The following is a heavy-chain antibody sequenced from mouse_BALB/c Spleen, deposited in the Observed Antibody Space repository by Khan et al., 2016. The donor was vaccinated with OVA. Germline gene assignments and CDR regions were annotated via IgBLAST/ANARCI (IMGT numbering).Heavy chain of an antibody. Sequence: QVHVKQSGAELAKPGASVKMSCKTSGYTFINYWILWVKQRPGQGLEWIGYINPTTNYTEFNQNFKDKATLTADRSSSTAYMQLSSLTSEDSAVYYCARRGLRWDFDYWGQGTTLTVSS. CDR3: ARRGLRWDFDY. CDR2: INPTTNYT. J-gene: IGHJ2*01. CDR1: GYTFINYW. V-gene: IGHV1-7*01. D-gene: IGHD1-1*01.